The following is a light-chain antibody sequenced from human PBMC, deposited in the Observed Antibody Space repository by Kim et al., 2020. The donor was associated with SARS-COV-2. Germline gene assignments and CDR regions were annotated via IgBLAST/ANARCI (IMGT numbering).Light chain of an antibody. CDR3: TQYGDSTWT. CDR1: LSVTLHS. CDR2: GAS. Sequence: ATPSSSASLSVTLHSLACSQHRPSHAPRLLLRGASRRATGIPDMLSCIGSWTDFTPTLAGLESEDFAVYYCTQYGDSTWTFGQGTKVDIK. J-gene: IGKJ1*01. V-gene: IGKV3-20*01.